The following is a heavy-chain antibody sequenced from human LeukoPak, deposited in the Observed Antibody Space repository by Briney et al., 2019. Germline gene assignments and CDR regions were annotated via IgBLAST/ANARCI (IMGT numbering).Heavy chain of an antibody. Sequence: PSETLSLTCSVSGGSISSGGYYWNWIRQHPGKGLEWIGYIYHSGSTNYNPSLKSRVTISVDTSKNQFSLKLNSVTAADTAVYYCARDGRYCSTTSCQGWFDPWGQGTLVTASS. CDR2: IYHSGST. CDR1: GGSISSGGYY. V-gene: IGHV4-31*03. CDR3: ARDGRYCSTTSCQGWFDP. J-gene: IGHJ5*02. D-gene: IGHD2-2*01.